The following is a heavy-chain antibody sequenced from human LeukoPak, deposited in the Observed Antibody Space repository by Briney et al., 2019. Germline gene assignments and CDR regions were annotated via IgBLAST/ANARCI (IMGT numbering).Heavy chain of an antibody. CDR3: ARGDNIGSPPGY. Sequence: PWDTLSPIHTVSCGSMTPYYWRWIRQPPRKGLEWIGYISYSGCSYYKSSLKSRDTISVDTSKTQFSLKLSSVTAADTAVYCCARGDNIGSPPGYWGQGTLVTVSS. V-gene: IGHV4-59*07. CDR2: ISYSGCS. J-gene: IGHJ4*02. CDR1: CGSMTPYY. D-gene: IGHD3-22*01.